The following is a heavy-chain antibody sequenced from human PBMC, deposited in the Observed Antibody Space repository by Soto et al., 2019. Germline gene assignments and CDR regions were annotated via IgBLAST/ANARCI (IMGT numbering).Heavy chain of an antibody. Sequence: GESLKISCKGSGYSFTNYWIAWVRQMPGKGPEWMGIIYPRDSYTIYSPSFQGQVTISVDKPTNTAFLHWSSLKASDTAIYYCARTFQASGYSASFYLTFWGPGTQVTVSS. D-gene: IGHD2-2*02. CDR2: IYPRDSYT. J-gene: IGHJ1*01. CDR3: ARTFQASGYSASFYLTF. CDR1: GYSFTNYW. V-gene: IGHV5-51*04.